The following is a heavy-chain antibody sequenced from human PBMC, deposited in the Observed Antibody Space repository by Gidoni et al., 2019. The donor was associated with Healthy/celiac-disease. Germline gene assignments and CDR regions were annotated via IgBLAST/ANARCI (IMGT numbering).Heavy chain of an antibody. D-gene: IGHD1-20*01. Sequence: QVQLQESGTGLVKPSQTLSLTCTVSGGSISSGSYYWSWIRQPAGKGLEWIGRIYTSGSTNYNPSLKSRVTISVDTSKNQFSLKLSSVTAADTAVYYCARAAITITGTTLDYWGQGTLVTVSS. CDR3: ARAAITITGTTLDY. CDR1: GGSISSGSYY. CDR2: IYTSGST. J-gene: IGHJ4*02. V-gene: IGHV4-61*02.